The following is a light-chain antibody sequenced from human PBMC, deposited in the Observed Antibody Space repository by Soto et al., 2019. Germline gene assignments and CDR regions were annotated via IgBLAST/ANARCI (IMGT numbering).Light chain of an antibody. J-gene: IGLJ3*02. CDR1: NIGSKN. CDR3: QVWDSSTGV. V-gene: IGLV3-9*01. CDR2: RDN. Sequence: SYELTQPLAVSVARGQTARITCGGNNIGSKNVYWYQQKPGQAPVLVIFRDNKRPSGIPERFSGSNSGNTATLTISRAQAGDEADYYCQVWDSSTGVFGGGTKLTVL.